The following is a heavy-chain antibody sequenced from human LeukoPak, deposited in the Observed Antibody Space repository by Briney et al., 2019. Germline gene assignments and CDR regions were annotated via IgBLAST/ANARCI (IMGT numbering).Heavy chain of an antibody. V-gene: IGHV1-18*01. CDR2: ISAYNGNT. CDR1: GYTFTSYG. Sequence: ASVKVSCKASGYTFTSYGISWVRQAPGQGLEWMGWISAYNGNTNYAQKFQGRVTMTRDTSISTAYMELSRLRSDDTAVYYCARDLGGDYYYMDVWGKGTTVTVSS. D-gene: IGHD3-10*01. CDR3: ARDLGGDYYYMDV. J-gene: IGHJ6*03.